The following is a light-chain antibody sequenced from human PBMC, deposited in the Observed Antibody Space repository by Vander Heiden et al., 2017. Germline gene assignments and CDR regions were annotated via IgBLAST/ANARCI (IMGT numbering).Light chain of an antibody. CDR2: GAS. Sequence: EIVMTQSPATLSVSPGERATLSCRASQGVSSNLAWYQQKPCLAPRLLIYGASTRATGIPARFSGSGYGTEFTLTISSRQSEDFAVYYCQQNNTWPPIRFGQGTQLEIK. V-gene: IGKV3-15*01. CDR3: QQNNTWPPIR. J-gene: IGKJ5*01. CDR1: QGVSSN.